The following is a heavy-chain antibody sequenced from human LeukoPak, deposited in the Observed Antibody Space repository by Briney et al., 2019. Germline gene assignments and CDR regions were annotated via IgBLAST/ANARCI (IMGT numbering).Heavy chain of an antibody. V-gene: IGHV4-59*01. CDR1: GGSISSYY. Sequence: SETLSLTCTVSGGSISSYYWSWIRQPPGKGLEWIGYIYYSGSTNYNPSLKSRVTISVDTSKNQFSLKLSSVPAADTAVYYCAGASGFYAYVWGSYRYGAPDYWGQGTLVTVSS. CDR2: IYYSGST. D-gene: IGHD3-16*02. J-gene: IGHJ4*02. CDR3: AGASGFYAYVWGSYRYGAPDY.